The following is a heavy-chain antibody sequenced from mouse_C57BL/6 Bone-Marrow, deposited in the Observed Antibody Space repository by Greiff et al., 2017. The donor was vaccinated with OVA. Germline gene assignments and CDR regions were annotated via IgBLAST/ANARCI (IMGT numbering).Heavy chain of an antibody. CDR1: GYTFTDYY. Sequence: EVQLQQSGPELVKPGASVKISCKASGYTFTDYYMNWVKQSHGKSLEWIGDINPNNGGTSYNQKFKGKATLTVDKSSSTAYMELRSLTSEDSAVYYSARSSTTVVAEGMDYWGQGTSVTVSS. J-gene: IGHJ4*01. D-gene: IGHD1-1*01. CDR3: ARSSTTVVAEGMDY. CDR2: INPNNGGT. V-gene: IGHV1-26*01.